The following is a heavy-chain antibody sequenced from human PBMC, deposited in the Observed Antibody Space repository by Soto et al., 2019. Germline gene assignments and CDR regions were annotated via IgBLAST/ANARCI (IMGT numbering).Heavy chain of an antibody. CDR3: ARAIGADFFDY. CDR1: GFTFSNYA. V-gene: IGHV3-23*01. D-gene: IGHD6-25*01. Sequence: QMLESGGGVVRPGGSLRLSCIASGFTFSNYAMSCVRQAPGKGLEWVSTISVNGDNTLIGDSMKDHFDISRDNSKNTVFLHLSTVRAEDTAIYYGARAIGADFFDYWGQGTPVTVSS. J-gene: IGHJ4*02. CDR2: ISVNGDNT.